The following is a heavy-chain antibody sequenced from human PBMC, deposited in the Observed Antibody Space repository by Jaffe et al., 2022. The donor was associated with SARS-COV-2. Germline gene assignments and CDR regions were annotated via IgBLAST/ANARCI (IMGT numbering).Heavy chain of an antibody. J-gene: IGHJ4*02. D-gene: IGHD1-26*01. Sequence: EVPLVESGGGLVQPGGSLRLSCAASGFTFSRYWMHWVRQAPGKGLVWVSRINIDGSSTTYADSVKGRFAISRDNAKNTLYLQMNSLRAEDTAIYYCARCEEWECFDQWGQGTLVTVSS. CDR1: GFTFSRYW. CDR3: ARCEEWECFDQ. V-gene: IGHV3-74*01. CDR2: INIDGSST.